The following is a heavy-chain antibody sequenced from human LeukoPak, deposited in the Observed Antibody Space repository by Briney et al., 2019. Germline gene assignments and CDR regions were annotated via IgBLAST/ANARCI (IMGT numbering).Heavy chain of an antibody. V-gene: IGHV1-18*01. CDR1: GYTFTSYG. CDR2: ISAYNGNT. CDR3: ARDLRYFDWLSELGAFDI. Sequence: ASVKVSCKASGYTFTSYGISWVRQAPGQGLEWMGWISAYNGNTNYAQKLQGRFTMTTDTSTSTAYMELRSLRSDDTAVYYCARDLRYFDWLSELGAFDIWGQGTMVTVSS. D-gene: IGHD3-9*01. J-gene: IGHJ3*02.